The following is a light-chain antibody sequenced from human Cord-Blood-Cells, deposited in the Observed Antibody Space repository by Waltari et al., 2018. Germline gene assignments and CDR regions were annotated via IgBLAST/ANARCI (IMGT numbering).Light chain of an antibody. CDR1: QSISSY. CDR3: QQSYSTPFT. J-gene: IGKJ3*01. V-gene: IGKV1-39*01. Sequence: DIQMTQSPSSLSASVGDRVTITCRASQSISSYLNLYHQKPGKAPKLLIYAASSLQSGVPSRFSGRGSGTEFTLTISSLQPEYFATYYCQQSYSTPFTFGPGTKVDIK. CDR2: AAS.